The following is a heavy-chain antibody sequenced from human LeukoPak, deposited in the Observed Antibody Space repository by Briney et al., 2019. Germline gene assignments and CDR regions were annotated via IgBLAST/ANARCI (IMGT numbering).Heavy chain of an antibody. Sequence: GASVKVSCKASGYTFTSYYMHWVRQAPGQGLEWMGIINPSGGSTSYAQKFQSRVTMTRDTSKNQFSLKLSSVTAADTAVYYCARTDVLHIAAADPFDYWGQGTLVTVSS. D-gene: IGHD6-13*01. J-gene: IGHJ4*02. V-gene: IGHV1-46*01. CDR1: GYTFTSYY. CDR2: INPSGGST. CDR3: ARTDVLHIAAADPFDY.